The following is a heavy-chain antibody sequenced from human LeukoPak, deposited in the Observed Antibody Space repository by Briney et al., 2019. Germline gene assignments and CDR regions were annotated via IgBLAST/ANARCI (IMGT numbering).Heavy chain of an antibody. CDR1: GYTFTSYA. V-gene: IGHV1-3*01. D-gene: IGHD3-9*01. J-gene: IGHJ4*02. Sequence: ASVKVSCKASGYTFTSYAMHWVRQAPGQRLEWMGWINAGNGNTKYSQKFQGRVTITRDTSARTAYMELSSLRSEDTAVYYCARGGSVLRYFDWLGGYFDYWGQGTLVTVSS. CDR2: INAGNGNT. CDR3: ARGGSVLRYFDWLGGYFDY.